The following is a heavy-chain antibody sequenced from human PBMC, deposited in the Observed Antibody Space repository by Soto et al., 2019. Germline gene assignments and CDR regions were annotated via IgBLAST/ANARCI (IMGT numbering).Heavy chain of an antibody. V-gene: IGHV1-69*13. D-gene: IGHD4-17*01. CDR1: GGTFSSYA. CDR2: IIPIFGTA. J-gene: IGHJ4*02. Sequence: GASVKVSCKASGGTFSSYAISWVRQAPGQGLEWMGGIIPIFGTANYAQKFQGRVTITADESTSTAYMELSSLRSEDTAVYYCARGPPNHDYGDYRLGYWGQGTLVTVSS. CDR3: ARGPPNHDYGDYRLGY.